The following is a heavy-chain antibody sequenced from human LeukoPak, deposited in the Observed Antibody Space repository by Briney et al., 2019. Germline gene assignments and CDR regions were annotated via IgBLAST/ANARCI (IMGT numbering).Heavy chain of an antibody. CDR2: IRYDGSNK. CDR3: ARNTPRGYRANFDY. CDR1: GFTFSSYG. Sequence: GGSLRLSCAASGFTFSSYGMHWVRQAPGKGLEWVAFIRYDGSNKYYADSVKGRFTISRGNAKNSLYLQMNSLRAEDTAVYYCARNTPRGYRANFDYWGQGTLVTVSS. D-gene: IGHD5-12*01. J-gene: IGHJ4*02. V-gene: IGHV3-30*02.